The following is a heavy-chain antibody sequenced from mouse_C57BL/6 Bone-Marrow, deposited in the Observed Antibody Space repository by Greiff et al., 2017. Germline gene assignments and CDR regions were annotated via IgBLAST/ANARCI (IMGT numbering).Heavy chain of an antibody. CDR2: INPNYGTT. J-gene: IGHJ3*01. D-gene: IGHD1-1*01. V-gene: IGHV1-39*01. CDR1: GYSFTDYN. Sequence: EVKLQQSGPELVKPGASVKISCKASGYSFTDYNMNWVKQSNGKSLEWIGVINPNYGTTSYNQKFKGKATLTVDQSSSTAYMQLNSLTSEDSAVYYCARWDYGSSYGGFAYWGQGTLVTVSA. CDR3: ARWDYGSSYGGFAY.